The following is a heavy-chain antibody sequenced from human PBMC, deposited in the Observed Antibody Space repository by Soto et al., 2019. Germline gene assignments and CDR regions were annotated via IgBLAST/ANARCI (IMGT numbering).Heavy chain of an antibody. J-gene: IGHJ4*02. V-gene: IGHV1-18*04. CDR3: ARAYATCLRWPHDDY. CDR1: GYDFNNYG. D-gene: IGHD2-21*01. Sequence: ASVKVSCKASGYDFNNYGFNWVRQSPRLGLEWLGWITAYNGNRNYAQKFQGRITMTTDTSTNTGYLELRSLSSDDTAVYYCARAYATCLRWPHDDYWGRGTLVTVSS. CDR2: ITAYNGNR.